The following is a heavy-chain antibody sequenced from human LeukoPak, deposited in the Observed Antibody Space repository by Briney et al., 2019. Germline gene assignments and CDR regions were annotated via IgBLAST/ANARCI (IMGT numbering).Heavy chain of an antibody. CDR3: ARGRYNYGSFSYSFDY. D-gene: IGHD5-18*01. CDR2: ITSGSTI. J-gene: IGHJ4*02. Sequence: GGSLRLSCAASGFTFSSYEMSWVRQAPGKGLEWVSYITSGSTIYYADSVKGRFTISRNNAKNSLYLQMNSLRGEDTAVYYCARGRYNYGSFSYSFDYWGQGTLVTVSS. CDR1: GFTFSSYE. V-gene: IGHV3-48*03.